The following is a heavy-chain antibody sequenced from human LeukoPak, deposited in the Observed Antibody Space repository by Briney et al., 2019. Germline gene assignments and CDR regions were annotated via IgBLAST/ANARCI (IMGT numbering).Heavy chain of an antibody. CDR2: INHSGST. D-gene: IGHD1-26*01. Sequence: ASETLSLTCAVYGGSFSGYYWSWIRQPPGKGLEWIGEINHSGSTNYNPSLKSRVTISVDTSKNQFSLKLSSVTAADTAVYYCARGMGAPFARYNREAFDIWGQGTMVTVSS. J-gene: IGHJ3*02. CDR1: GGSFSGYY. V-gene: IGHV4-34*01. CDR3: ARGMGAPFARYNREAFDI.